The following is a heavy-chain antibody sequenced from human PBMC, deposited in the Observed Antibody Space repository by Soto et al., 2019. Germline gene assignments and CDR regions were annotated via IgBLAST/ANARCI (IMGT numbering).Heavy chain of an antibody. V-gene: IGHV4-31*03. J-gene: IGHJ4*02. CDR3: ARGDGPVSTMIVVVTFDY. Sequence: TLSLTCTVSGGSISSGGYYWSWIRQHPGKGLEWIGYIYYSGSTYYNPSLKSRVTISVDTSKNQFSLKLSSVTAADTAVYYCARGDGPVSTMIVVVTFDYWGQGTLVTVSS. D-gene: IGHD3-22*01. CDR1: GGSISSGGYY. CDR2: IYYSGST.